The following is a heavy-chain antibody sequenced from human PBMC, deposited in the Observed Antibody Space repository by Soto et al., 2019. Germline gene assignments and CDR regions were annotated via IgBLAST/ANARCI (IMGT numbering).Heavy chain of an antibody. Sequence: ASVKVSCKASGYTFTSYGISWVRQAPGQGLEWMGWISAYNGNTNYAQKLQGRVNMTTVTSTSTVYMELRSLISDDTALFYCSRDLLFVAVAGSEVYFDYWGQGTLVTVSS. J-gene: IGHJ4*02. CDR1: GYTFTSYG. CDR3: SRDLLFVAVAGSEVYFDY. CDR2: ISAYNGNT. V-gene: IGHV1-18*01. D-gene: IGHD6-19*01.